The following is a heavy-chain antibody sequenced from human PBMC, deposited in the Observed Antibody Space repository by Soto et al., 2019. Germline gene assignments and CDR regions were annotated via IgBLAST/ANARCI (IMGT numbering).Heavy chain of an antibody. Sequence: QVQLLQSGAEVRKPGASVRVSCEASGYTLSDYFMQWVRQAPGQGLEWMGWINPNTGDTHYAQKFQGRVTMTRDTSINTAYMELNRLTSEDTAVYYCARVGLGAYDYWGQGTLVIVSS. CDR2: INPNTGDT. V-gene: IGHV1-2*02. CDR3: ARVGLGAYDY. D-gene: IGHD6-19*01. CDR1: GYTLSDYF. J-gene: IGHJ4*02.